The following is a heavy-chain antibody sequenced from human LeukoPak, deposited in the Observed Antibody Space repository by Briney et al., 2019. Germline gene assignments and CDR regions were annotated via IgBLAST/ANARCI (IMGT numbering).Heavy chain of an antibody. D-gene: IGHD3-16*02. CDR1: GGTFSSYT. J-gene: IGHJ6*03. Sequence: ASVKVSCKASGGTFSSYTISWVRQAPGQGIEWMGRIIPILGIANYAQKFQGRVTITADKSTSTAYMELSSLRSEDTAVYYCASSVVEGRYPRYYYYMDVWGKGTTVTVSS. V-gene: IGHV1-69*02. CDR3: ASSVVEGRYPRYYYYMDV. CDR2: IIPILGIA.